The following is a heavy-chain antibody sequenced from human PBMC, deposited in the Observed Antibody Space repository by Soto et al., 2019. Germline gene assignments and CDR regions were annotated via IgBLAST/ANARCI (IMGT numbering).Heavy chain of an antibody. D-gene: IGHD1-26*01. CDR3: ARDLAKGGGSAGFDY. J-gene: IGHJ4*02. Sequence: QVQLVQSGAEVKKPGASVNVSCKASGYTFTVYYMHWVRQAPGQGLEWMGWINPKSGGTMYPQKFQGRVTMTWDTSISTAYMALTRLISDDTAVSYCARDLAKGGGSAGFDYWGRGTLVTVSS. CDR1: GYTFTVYY. CDR2: INPKSGGT. V-gene: IGHV1-2*02.